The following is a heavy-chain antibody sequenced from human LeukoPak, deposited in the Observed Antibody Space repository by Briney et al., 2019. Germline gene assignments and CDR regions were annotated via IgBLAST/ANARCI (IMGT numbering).Heavy chain of an antibody. J-gene: IGHJ3*02. D-gene: IGHD3-10*01. CDR3: ARDKSRTYGSADAFDI. CDR2: IYYSGST. V-gene: IGHV4-59*01. CDR1: GGSISSYY. Sequence: SETLSLTCTVSGGSISSYYWSWIRQPPGKGLEWIGYIYYSGSTNYNPSLKSRVTISVDTSKNQFSLKLSSVTAADTAVYYCARDKSRTYGSADAFDIWGQGTMVTVSS.